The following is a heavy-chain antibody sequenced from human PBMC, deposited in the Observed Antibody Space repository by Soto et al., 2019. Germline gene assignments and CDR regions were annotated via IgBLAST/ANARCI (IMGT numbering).Heavy chain of an antibody. V-gene: IGHV4-30-2*01. CDR2: IYYSGTT. Sequence: QLQLQESGSGLVKPSQTLSLTCAVSGGSISSGGYSWSWIRQPPGKGLEWIGYIYYSGTTYSNPSLKSRVTISVDRSKNQCSLKVNSVTAADTAVYYCGRGGSSGYQIDYWGQGTLVTVSS. CDR1: GGSISSGGYS. J-gene: IGHJ4*02. CDR3: GRGGSSGYQIDY. D-gene: IGHD3-22*01.